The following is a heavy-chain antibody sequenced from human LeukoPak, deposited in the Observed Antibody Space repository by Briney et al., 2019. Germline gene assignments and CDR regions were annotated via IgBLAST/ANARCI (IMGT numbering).Heavy chain of an antibody. V-gene: IGHV4-38-2*01. J-gene: IGHJ4*02. CDR1: GYSISTGYF. CDR3: ARHRRYCGNTSCWPFDY. CDR2: LYHSGTT. Sequence: SETLSLTCAVSGYSISTGYFWGWIRQPPGKGLEWIGSLYHSGTTYYNLSLKSRVTTSVDTSKNQFSLRLTSVTAADTAVYYCARHRRYCGNTSCWPFDYWGQGTLVSVSS. D-gene: IGHD2-2*01.